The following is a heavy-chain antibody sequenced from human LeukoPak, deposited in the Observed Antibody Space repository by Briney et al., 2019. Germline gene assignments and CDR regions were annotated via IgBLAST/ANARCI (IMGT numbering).Heavy chain of an antibody. CDR1: GGSFSSYY. Sequence: PSETLSLTCAVYGGSFSSYYWSWIRQPAGKGLEWIGRIYTSGSTNYNPSLKSRVTMSVDTSKNQFSLKLSSVTAADTAVYYCARSKRWIQLWEPFDYWGQGTLVTVSS. J-gene: IGHJ4*02. CDR3: ARSKRWIQLWEPFDY. D-gene: IGHD5-18*01. V-gene: IGHV4-59*10. CDR2: IYTSGST.